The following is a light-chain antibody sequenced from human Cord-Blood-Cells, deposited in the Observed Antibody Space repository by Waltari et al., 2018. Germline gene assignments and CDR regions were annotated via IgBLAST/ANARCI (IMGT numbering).Light chain of an antibody. CDR2: GAS. CDR3: QQYNNWYT. Sequence: EIVMTQSPATLSVSPGERATLSCRASQSVSSNLAWYQQKPGQAPRLPIYGASTRATGIPARFSGSGSGTEFTLTISSLQSEDFAVYYCQQYNNWYTFGQGTELEIK. V-gene: IGKV3-15*01. J-gene: IGKJ2*01. CDR1: QSVSSN.